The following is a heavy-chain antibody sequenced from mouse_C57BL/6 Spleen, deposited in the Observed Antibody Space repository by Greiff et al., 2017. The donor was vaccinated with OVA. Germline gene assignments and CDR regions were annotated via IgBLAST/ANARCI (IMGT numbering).Heavy chain of an antibody. D-gene: IGHD3-3*01. V-gene: IGHV10-1*01. CDR1: GFSFNTYA. Sequence: EVQLVESGGGLVQPKGSLKLSCAASGFSFNTYAMNWVRQAPGKGLEWVARIRSKSNNYATYYAESVKDRFTISRDDSESMLYLQMNNLKTEDTAMYYCVRQRGDFWFAYWGQGTLVTVSA. CDR2: IRSKSNNYAT. CDR3: VRQRGDFWFAY. J-gene: IGHJ3*01.